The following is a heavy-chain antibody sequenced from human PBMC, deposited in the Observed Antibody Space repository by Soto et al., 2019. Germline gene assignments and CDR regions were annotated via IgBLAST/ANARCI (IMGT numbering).Heavy chain of an antibody. V-gene: IGHV4-59*01. CDR1: GDSISTFY. CDR3: ARDETGRGYSRETGGFYYGMDV. D-gene: IGHD2-21*01. Sequence: SETLSLTCTVSGDSISTFYWSWIRQPPGKGLEWIGYIHYSGSTNYNPSLKSQVIISVDTSENQFSLKLSSVTAADTAVYYCARDETGRGYSRETGGFYYGMDVWGQGTTVTVSS. CDR2: IHYSGST. J-gene: IGHJ6*02.